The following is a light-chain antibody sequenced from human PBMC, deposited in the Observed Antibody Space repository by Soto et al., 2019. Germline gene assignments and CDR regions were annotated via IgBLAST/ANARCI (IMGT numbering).Light chain of an antibody. CDR3: QQSYSTPGMYT. Sequence: DIQMTQSPSSLSASVGDRVTITCRASQSISSYLNWYQQKPGKAPKLLIYAASSLQSGVPSRFSGSGSGTDFTLTISSLQPEDFATYYCQQSYSTPGMYTFGQGIKLEIK. CDR1: QSISSY. J-gene: IGKJ2*01. CDR2: AAS. V-gene: IGKV1-39*01.